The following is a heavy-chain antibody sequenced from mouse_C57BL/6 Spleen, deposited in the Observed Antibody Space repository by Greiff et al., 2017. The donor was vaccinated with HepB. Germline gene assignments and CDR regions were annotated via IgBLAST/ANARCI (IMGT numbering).Heavy chain of an antibody. CDR1: GYTFTDYN. J-gene: IGHJ1*03. CDR2: INPNNGGT. CDR3: ARERKPTYYYGRGYFDV. V-gene: IGHV1-18*01. D-gene: IGHD1-1*01. Sequence: VQLQQSGPELVKPGASVKIPCKASGYTFTDYNMDWVKQSHGKSLEWIGDINPNNGGTIYNQKFKGKATLTVDKSSSTAYMELRSLTSEDTAVYYCARERKPTYYYGRGYFDVWGTGTTVTVSS.